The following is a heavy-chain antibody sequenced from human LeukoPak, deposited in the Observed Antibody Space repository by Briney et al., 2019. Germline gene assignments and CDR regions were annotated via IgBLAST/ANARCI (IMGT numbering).Heavy chain of an antibody. Sequence: GGSLRLSCAASGFAFNDYAMHWVRQAPGKGLEWVSGISWNSDTLGYADSVKGRITISRDNAKNSLYLQMNSLRAEDTALYYCAKDRYSGSYSPFDAFDIWGQGTMVTVSS. CDR1: GFAFNDYA. V-gene: IGHV3-9*01. J-gene: IGHJ3*02. D-gene: IGHD1-26*01. CDR2: ISWNSDTL. CDR3: AKDRYSGSYSPFDAFDI.